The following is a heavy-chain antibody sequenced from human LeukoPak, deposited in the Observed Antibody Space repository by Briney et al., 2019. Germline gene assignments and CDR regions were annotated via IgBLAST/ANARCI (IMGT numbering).Heavy chain of an antibody. J-gene: IGHJ5*02. CDR2: IYYSGST. D-gene: IGHD3-22*01. CDR1: GGSISSSSYY. V-gene: IGHV4-39*01. Sequence: SETLSLTCTVSGGSISSSSYYWGWIRQPPGEGLEWIGSIYYSGSTYYNPSLKSRVTISVDTSKNQFSLKLSSVTAADTAVYYCARHARDYYDSSPWGQGTLVTVSS. CDR3: ARHARDYYDSSP.